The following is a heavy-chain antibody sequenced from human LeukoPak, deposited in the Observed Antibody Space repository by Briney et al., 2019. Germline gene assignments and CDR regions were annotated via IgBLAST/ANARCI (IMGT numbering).Heavy chain of an antibody. CDR3: VRDFMGESGAGGY. J-gene: IGHJ4*02. CDR2: ISPSGNSK. CDR1: TFTFSSYT. V-gene: IGHV3-21*01. Sequence: GGSLRHSCATSTFTFSSYTMNWVRQAPGKGLEWVSSISPSGNSKYHADSVKGRFTISRDNAENSLYMQMNSLRAEDTGVYYCVRDFMGESGAGGYWGQGTLVPVSS. D-gene: IGHD3-10*01.